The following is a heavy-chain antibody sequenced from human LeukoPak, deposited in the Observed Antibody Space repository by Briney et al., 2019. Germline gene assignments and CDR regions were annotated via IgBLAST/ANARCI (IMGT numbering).Heavy chain of an antibody. J-gene: IGHJ4*02. V-gene: IGHV3-30*02. CDR1: GFTFSSYG. Sequence: PGASLRLSCAASGFTFSSYGVHWVRQAPGKGLEWVAFIRYDGSNKYYADSVKGRFTISRDNSKNTLYLQMNSLRAEDTAVYYCAKDLGPGYYFDYWGQGTLVTVSS. CDR2: IRYDGSNK. CDR3: AKDLGPGYYFDY.